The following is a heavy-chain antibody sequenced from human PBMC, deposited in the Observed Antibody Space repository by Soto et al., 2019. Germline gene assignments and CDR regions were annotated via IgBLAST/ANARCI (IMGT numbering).Heavy chain of an antibody. J-gene: IGHJ5*01. D-gene: IGHD4-17*01. CDR3: AKPSVPRPRKTVTFDF. V-gene: IGHV1-69*06. CDR2: VIPIFGTA. Sequence: GASVKVSCKASGGTFSSYAISWVRQAPGQGLEWMGGVIPIFGTANYAQKFQGRVTITADKSTSTAYMELSSLRSEDTAVYYCAKPSVPRPRKTVTFDFWGQGTLVTVFS. CDR1: GGTFSSYA.